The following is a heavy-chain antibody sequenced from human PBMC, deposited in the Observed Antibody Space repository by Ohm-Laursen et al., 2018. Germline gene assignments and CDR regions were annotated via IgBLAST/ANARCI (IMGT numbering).Heavy chain of an antibody. Sequence: SETLSLTCTVSGGSISGYYWSWIRQPPGKGLEWIGEINHSGSTNYNPSLKSRVTISVDTSKNQFSLKLSSVTAADTAVYYCARLFGETAMNDYWGQGTLVTVSS. CDR1: GGSISGYY. D-gene: IGHD5-18*01. V-gene: IGHV4-34*01. J-gene: IGHJ4*02. CDR3: ARLFGETAMNDY. CDR2: INHSGST.